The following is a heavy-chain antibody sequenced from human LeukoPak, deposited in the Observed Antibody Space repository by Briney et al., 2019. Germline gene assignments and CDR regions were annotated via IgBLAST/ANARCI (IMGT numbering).Heavy chain of an antibody. CDR2: IWYDGSNK. D-gene: IGHD4-17*01. CDR3: ARATVTTGVPYYFDY. Sequence: GGSLRLSCVASGFTLSSYDMHWVRQAPGKGLEWVAVIWYDGSNKYYADSVKGRFTISRDNSKNTLYLQMNSLRAEDTAVYYCARATVTTGVPYYFDYWGQGTLVTVSS. V-gene: IGHV3-33*08. J-gene: IGHJ4*02. CDR1: GFTLSSYD.